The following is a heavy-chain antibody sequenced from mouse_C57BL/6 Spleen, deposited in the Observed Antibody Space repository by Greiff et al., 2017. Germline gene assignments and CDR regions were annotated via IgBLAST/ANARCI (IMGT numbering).Heavy chain of an antibody. CDR2: ISSGSSTI. Sequence: EVKLMESGGGLVKPGGSLKLSCAASGFTFSDYGMHWVRQAPEKGLEWVAYISSGSSTIYYADTVKGRFTISRDNAKNTLFLQMTSLRSEDTAMYYCARYYYGSYFDYWGQGTTLTVSS. CDR3: ARYYYGSYFDY. J-gene: IGHJ2*01. V-gene: IGHV5-17*01. D-gene: IGHD1-1*01. CDR1: GFTFSDYG.